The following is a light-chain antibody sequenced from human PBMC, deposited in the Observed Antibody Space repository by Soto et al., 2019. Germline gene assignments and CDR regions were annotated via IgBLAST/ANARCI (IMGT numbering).Light chain of an antibody. Sequence: IQLTQSPSSLSSSLGDRVTITCRASQGISSYLTWYKQKPGKAPKVLIYAASTLQSGVPSRVSGSGSGTDFTLTISSLKPEDFETYYCQQSYSTLWTFGQGTKVDIK. J-gene: IGKJ1*01. V-gene: IGKV1-39*01. CDR3: QQSYSTLWT. CDR2: AAS. CDR1: QGISSY.